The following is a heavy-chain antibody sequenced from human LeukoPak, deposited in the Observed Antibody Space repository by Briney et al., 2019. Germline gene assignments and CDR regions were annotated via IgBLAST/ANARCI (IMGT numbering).Heavy chain of an antibody. CDR2: ISGSGGNT. J-gene: IGHJ4*02. V-gene: IGHV3-23*01. CDR1: GFTFNNYA. D-gene: IGHD3-9*01. CDR3: AKGLYYDLLTGYFH. Sequence: LPGGSLRLSCAASGFTFNNYALSWVRQAPGMGLEWVSSISGSGGNTYYADSVKGRFTISRDNSKNALYLQVNSLRAEDTALYYCAKGLYYDLLTGYFHWGQGTLVTVSS.